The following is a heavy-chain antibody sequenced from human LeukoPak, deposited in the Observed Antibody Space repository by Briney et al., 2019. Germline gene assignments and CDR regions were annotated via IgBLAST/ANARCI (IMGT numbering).Heavy chain of an antibody. Sequence: SETLSLTCTVSGGSISSYYWSWIRQPPGKGLEWIGYIYSSGSTNYNPYLKSRVTISVDTSKNQLSLKLNSVTAADTAVYYCARAHSSSWYMDYWGQGTLVTVSS. J-gene: IGHJ4*02. CDR1: GGSISSYY. CDR3: ARAHSSSWYMDY. D-gene: IGHD6-13*01. CDR2: IYSSGST. V-gene: IGHV4-59*01.